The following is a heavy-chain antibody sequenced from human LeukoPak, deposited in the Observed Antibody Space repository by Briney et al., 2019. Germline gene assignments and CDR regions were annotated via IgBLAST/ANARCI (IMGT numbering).Heavy chain of an antibody. J-gene: IGHJ5*02. CDR1: GYTLSELS. Sequence: ASVKVSCKVSGYTLSELSMHWVRQAPGKGLEWMGGFDPEDGGTIYAQKFQGRVTMTEDTSTDTAYMELSSLRSEDTAVYYCARDHKAAAGISVNWFDPWGQGTLVTVSS. CDR2: FDPEDGGT. D-gene: IGHD6-13*01. V-gene: IGHV1-24*01. CDR3: ARDHKAAAGISVNWFDP.